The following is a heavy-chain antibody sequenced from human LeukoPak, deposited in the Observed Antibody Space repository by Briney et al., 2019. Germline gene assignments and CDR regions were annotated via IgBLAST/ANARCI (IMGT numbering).Heavy chain of an antibody. J-gene: IGHJ6*03. Sequence: PSETLSLTCAVYGVSFSGYYLSWIRQPPGKGLEWIAEINHSGSTNYNPSLKSRVTISVDTSKNQFSLKLSSVTAADTAVYYCARDPSYDILTGYPREEYYYYMDVWGKGTTVTVSS. CDR1: GVSFSGYY. CDR3: ARDPSYDILTGYPREEYYYYMDV. D-gene: IGHD3-9*01. V-gene: IGHV4-34*01. CDR2: INHSGST.